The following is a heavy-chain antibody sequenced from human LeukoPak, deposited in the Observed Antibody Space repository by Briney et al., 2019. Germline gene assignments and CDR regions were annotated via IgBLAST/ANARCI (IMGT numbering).Heavy chain of an antibody. CDR3: ARHPAPGVYYYGMDV. CDR2: IKQDGSEK. CDR1: GFTFSSYW. Sequence: SGGSLRLSCAASGFTFSSYWMSWVRQAPGKGLEWVANIKQDGSEKYYVDSVKGRFTISRDNAKNSLYLQTNSLRAEDTAVYYCARHPAPGVYYYGMDVWGQGTTVTVSS. V-gene: IGHV3-7*01. D-gene: IGHD7-27*01. J-gene: IGHJ6*02.